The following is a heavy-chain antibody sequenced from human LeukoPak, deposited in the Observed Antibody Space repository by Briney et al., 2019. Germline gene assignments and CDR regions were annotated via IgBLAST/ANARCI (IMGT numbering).Heavy chain of an antibody. D-gene: IGHD2-8*01. Sequence: PSETLSLTRTVSVDSLSSGAYYWGWIRQPPGKGLEWIGSIYYSGSTYDNPSLKSRVTISVDTSRNQFSLKLSSVTAADTAVYYCARDVSPNGVVDYWGQGNLVTVSS. CDR1: VDSLSSGAYY. V-gene: IGHV4-39*07. CDR2: IYYSGST. CDR3: ARDVSPNGVVDY. J-gene: IGHJ4*02.